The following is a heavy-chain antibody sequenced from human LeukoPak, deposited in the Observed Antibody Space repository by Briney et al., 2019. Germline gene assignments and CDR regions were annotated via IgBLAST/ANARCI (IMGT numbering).Heavy chain of an antibody. D-gene: IGHD6-13*01. CDR3: ARLTVYSSSWLAYYMDV. CDR1: GFTFSTYG. Sequence: PGGSLRLSCAASGFTFSTYGMHWVRQAPGKGLEWVAVIWYDGSNKFYADSVKGRFTISRDNSNNTLYLQMNSLRAEDTAVYYCARLTVYSSSWLAYYMDVWGKGTTVTVSS. CDR2: IWYDGSNK. J-gene: IGHJ6*03. V-gene: IGHV3-33*01.